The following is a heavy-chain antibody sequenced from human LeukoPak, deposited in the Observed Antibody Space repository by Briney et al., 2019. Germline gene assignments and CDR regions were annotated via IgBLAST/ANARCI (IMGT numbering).Heavy chain of an antibody. V-gene: IGHV3-30*04. D-gene: IGHD1-20*01. J-gene: IGHJ6*03. Sequence: PGRSLRLSCAASGFTFSSYVMHWVRQAPGKGLEWVAIISYDGSNEYYADSVKGRFTISRDNSKNTLYLQMNSLRAADTAVHYCARVPRHANNWNDHYYYYYYMDVWGKGTTVTISS. CDR3: ARVPRHANNWNDHYYYYYYMDV. CDR2: ISYDGSNE. CDR1: GFTFSSYV.